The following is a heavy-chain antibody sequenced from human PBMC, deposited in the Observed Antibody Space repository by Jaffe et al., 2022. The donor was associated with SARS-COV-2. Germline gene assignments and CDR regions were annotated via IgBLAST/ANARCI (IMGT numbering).Heavy chain of an antibody. V-gene: IGHV3-9*01. CDR3: AKDINSFSSYSFDY. J-gene: IGHJ4*02. CDR2: ISWNSGSI. D-gene: IGHD1-1*01. CDR1: GFTFDDYA. Sequence: EVQLVESGGGLVQPGRSLRLSCAASGFTFDDYAMHWVRQAPGKGLEWVSGISWNSGSIGYADSVKGRFTISRDNAKNSLYLQMNSLRAEDTALYYCAKDINSFSSYSFDYWGQGTLVTVSS.